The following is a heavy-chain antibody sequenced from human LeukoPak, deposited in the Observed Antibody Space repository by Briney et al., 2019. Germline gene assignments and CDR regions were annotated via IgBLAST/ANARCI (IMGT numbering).Heavy chain of an antibody. Sequence: SGTLSLTCAVSGGSISSSNWWSWVCQPPGKGLEWIGEIYHSGSTNYNPSLKSRVTISVDKSKNQFSLKLSSVTAADTAVYYCARASDSSGLYYFDYWGQGTLVTVSS. CDR1: GGSISSSNW. V-gene: IGHV4-4*02. D-gene: IGHD3-22*01. J-gene: IGHJ4*02. CDR2: IYHSGST. CDR3: ARASDSSGLYYFDY.